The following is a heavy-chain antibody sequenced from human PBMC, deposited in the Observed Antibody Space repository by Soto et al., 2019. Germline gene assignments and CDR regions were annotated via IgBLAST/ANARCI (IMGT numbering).Heavy chain of an antibody. Sequence: SETLSLTCTVSGGSISSGDYYWSWIRKPPGKGLEWIGYIYYSGSTYYNPSLKSRVTISVDTSKNQFSLKLSSVTAADTAVYYCARDRTIFGVVTRLDAFDIWGQGTMVTVSS. CDR1: GGSISSGDYY. CDR3: ARDRTIFGVVTRLDAFDI. CDR2: IYYSGST. D-gene: IGHD3-3*01. V-gene: IGHV4-30-4*01. J-gene: IGHJ3*02.